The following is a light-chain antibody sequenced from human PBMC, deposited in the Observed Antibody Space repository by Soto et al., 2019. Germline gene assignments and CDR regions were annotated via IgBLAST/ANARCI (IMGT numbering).Light chain of an antibody. CDR3: QQHNSYPWT. J-gene: IGKJ1*01. CDR2: KAS. V-gene: IGKV1-5*03. Sequence: DIQMTQSPSTLSASVGDRVTITCRASQSISSWLAWYQQKPGKAPKVLNYKASSLESGVPSRFSGSGSGTEFTLTISSLQPDDFATYYCQQHNSYPWTFGQGTKVEIK. CDR1: QSISSW.